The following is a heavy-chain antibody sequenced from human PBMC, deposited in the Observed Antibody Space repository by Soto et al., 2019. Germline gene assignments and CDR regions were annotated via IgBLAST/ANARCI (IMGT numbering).Heavy chain of an antibody. CDR2: ISSSGSTI. V-gene: IGHV3-48*03. J-gene: IGHJ3*01. CDR1: GFTFSSYE. Sequence: EVQLVESGGGLVQPGGSLRLSCAASGFTFSSYEMNWVRQAPGKGLEWVSYISSSGSTIYYADSVKGRFTISRDNAKRSRYLQVNSLSGEDTAVDYCTKYEGQGDCTLLGQGTMVTVSS. CDR3: TKYEGQGDCTL. D-gene: IGHD2-8*01.